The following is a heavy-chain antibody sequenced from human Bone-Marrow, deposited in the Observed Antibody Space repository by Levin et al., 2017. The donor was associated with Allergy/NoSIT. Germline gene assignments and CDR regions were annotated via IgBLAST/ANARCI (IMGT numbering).Heavy chain of an antibody. CDR3: AKGVGGRDGEFDY. V-gene: IGHV3-23*01. D-gene: IGHD1-26*01. CDR1: GFTFKDHA. Sequence: GGSLRLSCAASGFTFKDHAMNWVRQAPGKGLEWVASVSGSGTGTYYADSVKGRFTISRDNSKYTMYLQMNSLRAEDTALYYCAKGVGGRDGEFDYWGQGILVTVSS. J-gene: IGHJ4*02. CDR2: VSGSGTGT.